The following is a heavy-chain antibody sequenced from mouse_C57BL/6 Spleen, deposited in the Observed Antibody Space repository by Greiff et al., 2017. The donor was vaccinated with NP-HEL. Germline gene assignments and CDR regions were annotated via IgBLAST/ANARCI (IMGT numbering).Heavy chain of an antibody. CDR3: ARDMGYYGYYAMDY. J-gene: IGHJ4*01. V-gene: IGHV1-82*01. CDR2: IYPGDGDT. Sequence: QVQLQQSGPELVKPGASVKISCKASGYAFSSSWMNWVKQRPGKGLEWIGRIYPGDGDTNYNGKFKGKATLTADKSSSTAYMQLSSLTSEDSAVYFCARDMGYYGYYAMDYWGQGTSVTVSS. D-gene: IGHD1-1*01. CDR1: GYAFSSSW.